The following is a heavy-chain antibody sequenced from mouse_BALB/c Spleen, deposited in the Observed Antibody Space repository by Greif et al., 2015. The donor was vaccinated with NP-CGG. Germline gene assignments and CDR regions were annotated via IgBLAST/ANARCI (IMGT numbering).Heavy chain of an antibody. D-gene: IGHD4-1*01. CDR3: AREDWDPDYAMDY. CDR2: IYPYNGGT. J-gene: IGHJ4*01. V-gene: IGHV1S29*02. Sequence: EVQLQQSGPELVKPGASVKISCKASGYTFTDYNMHWVKQSHGKSLEWIGYIYPYNGGTGYNQKFKSKATLTVDNSSSTAYMELRSLTSEDSAVYYCAREDWDPDYAMDYWGQGTSVTVSS. CDR1: GYTFTDYN.